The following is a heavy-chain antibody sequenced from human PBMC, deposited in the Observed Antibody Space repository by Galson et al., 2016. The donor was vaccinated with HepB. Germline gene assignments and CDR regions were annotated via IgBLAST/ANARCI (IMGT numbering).Heavy chain of an antibody. CDR3: ASPSGRFSVHTFDL. CDR1: GFTFSNYY. Sequence: SLRLSCAASGFTFSNYYMSWIRQAPGKGLEWVSFISPTSSDINYADSVMGRFSISRDNAKNSLYLQMNTLGVEDTAVYYCASPSGRFSVHTFDLWGQGTMVTVSS. D-gene: IGHD1-26*01. V-gene: IGHV3-11*06. J-gene: IGHJ3*01. CDR2: ISPTSSDI.